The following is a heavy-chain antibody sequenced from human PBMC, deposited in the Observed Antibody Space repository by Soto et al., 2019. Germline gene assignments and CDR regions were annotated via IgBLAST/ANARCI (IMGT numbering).Heavy chain of an antibody. V-gene: IGHV1-69*02. CDR3: ARCRVATGSDY. CDR2: IIPILGIA. D-gene: IGHD5-12*01. J-gene: IGHJ4*02. CDR1: GGTFSSYT. Sequence: QVQLVQSGAEVKKPGSSVKVSCKASGGTFSSYTISWVRQAPGQGLEWMGRIIPILGIANYAQKFQGRVKITEDKATSTAYMELSSLRSEDTAVYYCARCRVATGSDYCGQGTLVTVAS.